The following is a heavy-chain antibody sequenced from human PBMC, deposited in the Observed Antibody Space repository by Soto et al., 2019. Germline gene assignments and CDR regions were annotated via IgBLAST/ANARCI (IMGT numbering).Heavy chain of an antibody. CDR3: ARGRYGDY. J-gene: IGHJ4*02. CDR2: ISAHNGNT. CDR1: GYTFTSYG. Sequence: GAEAKKPEASVKVSCKASGYTFTSYGITWVRQAPGQGLEWMGWISAHNGNTDYAQKLQGRVIVTRDTSTSTAYMELRSVTSDDTSVYYCARGRYGDYWGQGALVTVSS. D-gene: IGHD1-1*01. V-gene: IGHV1-18*01.